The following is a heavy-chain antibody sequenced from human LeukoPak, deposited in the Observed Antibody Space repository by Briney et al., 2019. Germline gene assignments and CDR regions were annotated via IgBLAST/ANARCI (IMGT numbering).Heavy chain of an antibody. CDR1: GFTFSDYY. CDR2: ITKSGTDM. D-gene: IGHD7-27*01. V-gene: IGHV3-11*04. CDR3: GRGHWGIDY. J-gene: IGHJ4*02. Sequence: PGGSLRLSCVASGFTFSDYYMSWFRQAPGKGPEWISYITKSGTDMEYAESVKGRFTIARDNGQNSLFLQMNSLRAEDTAVYFCGRGHWGIDYWGQGTLVTVSS.